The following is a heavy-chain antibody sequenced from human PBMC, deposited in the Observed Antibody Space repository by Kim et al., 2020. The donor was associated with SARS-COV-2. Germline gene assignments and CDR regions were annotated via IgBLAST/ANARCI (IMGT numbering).Heavy chain of an antibody. CDR1: GFTFSSYA. V-gene: IGHV3-30*04. J-gene: IGHJ4*02. Sequence: GGSLRLSCAASGFTFSSYAMHWVRQAPGKGLEWVAVISYDGSNKYYADSVKGRFTISRDNSKNTLYLQMNSLRAEDTAVYYCARDMYGGYSYYFDYWGQGTLLTVSS. D-gene: IGHD5-12*01. CDR3: ARDMYGGYSYYFDY. CDR2: ISYDGSNK.